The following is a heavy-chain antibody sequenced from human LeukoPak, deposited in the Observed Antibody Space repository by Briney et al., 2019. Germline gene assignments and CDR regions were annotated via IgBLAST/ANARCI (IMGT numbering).Heavy chain of an antibody. D-gene: IGHD3-10*01. V-gene: IGHV3-9*01. CDR1: GFTFDDYA. CDR2: ISWNSGSI. CDR3: AKDEVQGYFDY. J-gene: IGHJ4*02. Sequence: GGSLRLSCAASGFTFDDYAMHWVRQAPGKGLEWVSGISWNSGSIGYADSVKGRFTISRDNAMNSLYLQMNSLRAEDTALYYCAKDEVQGYFDYWGQGTLVTVSS.